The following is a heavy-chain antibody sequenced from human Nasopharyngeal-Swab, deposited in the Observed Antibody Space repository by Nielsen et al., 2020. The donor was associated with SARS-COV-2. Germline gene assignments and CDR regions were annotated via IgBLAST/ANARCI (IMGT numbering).Heavy chain of an antibody. V-gene: IGHV3-21*01. J-gene: IGHJ3*02. D-gene: IGHD2-2*01. CDR1: GFTFSSYS. CDR3: ARAHTAGYCSSTSCPRRDDAFDI. Sequence: GESLKISCAASGFTFSSYSMNWVRQAPGKGPEWVSSISSSSSYIYYADSVKGRFTISRDNAKNSLYLQMNSLRAEDTAVYYCARAHTAGYCSSTSCPRRDDAFDIWGQGTMVTVSS. CDR2: ISSSSSYI.